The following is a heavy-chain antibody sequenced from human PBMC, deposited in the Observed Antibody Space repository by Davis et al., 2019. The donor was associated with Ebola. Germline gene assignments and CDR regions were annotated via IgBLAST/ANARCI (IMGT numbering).Heavy chain of an antibody. D-gene: IGHD3-9*01. Sequence: GGSLRLSCSASGFIFSSYVMSWVRLAPGKGLEWVSTYGTSTDTYYADSVKGRFTISRDNSKNTLYLQMNSLRVEDTALYHCVRVNAATGYSRFDPWGQGTLVTVSS. CDR2: GTSTDT. J-gene: IGHJ5*02. CDR1: GFIFSSYV. V-gene: IGHV3-23*01. CDR3: VRVNAATGYSRFDP.